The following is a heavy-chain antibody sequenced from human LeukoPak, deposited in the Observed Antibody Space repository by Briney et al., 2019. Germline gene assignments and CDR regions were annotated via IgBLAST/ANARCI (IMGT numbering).Heavy chain of an antibody. CDR1: GFTFDDYG. Sequence: PGGSLRLSCAASGFTFDDYGMSWVRQAPGKGLEWVSGINWNGGSTGYADSVKGRFTISRDNAKNSLYLQMNSLRAEDTALYYCARLPGIAAAGTGDYWGQGTLVTVSS. D-gene: IGHD6-13*01. V-gene: IGHV3-20*04. CDR2: INWNGGST. J-gene: IGHJ4*02. CDR3: ARLPGIAAAGTGDY.